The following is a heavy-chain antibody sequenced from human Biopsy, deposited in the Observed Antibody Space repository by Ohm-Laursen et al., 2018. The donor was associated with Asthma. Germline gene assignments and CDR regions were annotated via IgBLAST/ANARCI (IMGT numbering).Heavy chain of an antibody. Sequence: GSLRLSCAASGFTFSSYWMHWARQAPGKGLVWVSRINSDGSSTSYADSVKGRFTISRDNAKNTLYLEMNSLRAEDTAVYYCARGPAWQQLDNWGQGTLVTVSS. V-gene: IGHV3-74*01. CDR3: ARGPAWQQLDN. D-gene: IGHD6-13*01. CDR2: INSDGSST. CDR1: GFTFSSYW. J-gene: IGHJ4*02.